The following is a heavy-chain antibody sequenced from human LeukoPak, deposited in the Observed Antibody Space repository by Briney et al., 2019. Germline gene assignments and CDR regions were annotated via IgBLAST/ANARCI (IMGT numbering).Heavy chain of an antibody. CDR3: ARGGYISSWYYY. J-gene: IGHJ4*02. D-gene: IGHD6-13*01. CDR2: ISSSSSTI. CDR1: GFTFSSYS. V-gene: IGHV3-48*02. Sequence: GGSLRLSCAASGFTFSSYSMHWVRQAPGKGLERVSYISSSSSTIYYADSVKGRFTISRDNGQNSLHLQMNSLRDEDTAVYYCARGGYISSWYYYWGQGTLVTVSS.